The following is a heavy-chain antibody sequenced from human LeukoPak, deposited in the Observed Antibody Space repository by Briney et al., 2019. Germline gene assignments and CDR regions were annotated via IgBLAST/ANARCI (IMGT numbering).Heavy chain of an antibody. Sequence: GGSLRLSCAASGFTFSSYSMNWVRQAPGKGLEWVSSISSSSSYIYYADSVKGRFTISRDNAKNSLYLQMNSLRAEDTAVYYCARVGCSGGSCYQRRYYFDYWGQGTLVTVSS. CDR1: GFTFSSYS. CDR3: ARVGCSGGSCYQRRYYFDY. CDR2: ISSSSSYI. D-gene: IGHD2-15*01. J-gene: IGHJ4*02. V-gene: IGHV3-21*01.